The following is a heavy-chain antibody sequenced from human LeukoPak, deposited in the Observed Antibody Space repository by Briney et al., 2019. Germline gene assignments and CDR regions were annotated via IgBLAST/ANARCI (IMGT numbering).Heavy chain of an antibody. CDR2: TRNKANSYTT. D-gene: IGHD2-21*02. Sequence: GGSLSLSCAPSGFTFSDHYMEWVPQAPGKGVEGVGRTRNKANSYTTEYAASVKGRFTISRDDSKDSLYLQMNSLKTEDTAVYYCARGAYCGGDCYSGYYFDYWGQGTLVTVSS. V-gene: IGHV3-72*01. CDR3: ARGAYCGGDCYSGYYFDY. J-gene: IGHJ4*02. CDR1: GFTFSDHY.